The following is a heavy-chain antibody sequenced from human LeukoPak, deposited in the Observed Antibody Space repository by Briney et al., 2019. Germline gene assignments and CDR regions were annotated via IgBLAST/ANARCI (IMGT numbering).Heavy chain of an antibody. D-gene: IGHD6-19*01. CDR1: GYTFTSYD. V-gene: IGHV1-8*03. CDR2: MNPNSGNT. Sequence: ASVKVSCKASGYTFTSYDINWVRQATGQGLEWMGWMNPNSGNTGYAQKFQGRVTTTRNTSISTAYMELSSLRSEDTAVYYCARISYSSGWPHNDYWGQGTLVTVSS. CDR3: ARISYSSGWPHNDY. J-gene: IGHJ4*02.